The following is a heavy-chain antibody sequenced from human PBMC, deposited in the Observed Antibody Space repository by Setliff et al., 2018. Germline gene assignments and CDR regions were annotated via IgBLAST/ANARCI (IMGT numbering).Heavy chain of an antibody. V-gene: IGHV4-34*01. CDR3: ARGIGGYCNISCSNESWP. J-gene: IGHJ5*02. D-gene: IGHD2-15*01. Sequence: SETLSLTCAVYGGSLSNYYWTWIRQPPGKGLEWIGEINQSGSTNHNPFLKSRVTISVDTSKTQFSLKLSSVTAADTAVYYCARGIGGYCNISCSNESWPWGQGTLVTVSS. CDR1: GGSLSNYY. CDR2: INQSGST.